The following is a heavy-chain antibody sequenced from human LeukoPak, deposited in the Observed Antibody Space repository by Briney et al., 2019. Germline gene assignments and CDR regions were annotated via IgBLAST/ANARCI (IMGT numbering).Heavy chain of an antibody. D-gene: IGHD5-12*01. CDR2: ISGSGGST. Sequence: PGGSLRLSCAASGFTFSSYAMSWVRQAPGKGLEWVSAISGSGGSTYYADSVKGRFTISRDNSKNTLYLQMNSLRAEDTAVYYCAKDGQWLRFGWLDPWGQGTLVTVSS. CDR1: GFTFSSYA. J-gene: IGHJ5*02. CDR3: AKDGQWLRFGWLDP. V-gene: IGHV3-23*01.